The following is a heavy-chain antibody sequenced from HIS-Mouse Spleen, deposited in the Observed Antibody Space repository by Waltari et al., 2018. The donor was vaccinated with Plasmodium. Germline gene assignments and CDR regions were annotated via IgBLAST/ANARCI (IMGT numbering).Heavy chain of an antibody. V-gene: IGHV1-2*02. J-gene: IGHJ4*02. CDR3: ARDLAAAGHFDY. CDR1: GYTFTGYY. Sequence: QVQLVQSGAEVKKPGASVKVSCKASGYTFTGYYMHWVRQAPGQGLEWMEWINPNSGGPNYAQKFQGRVTMTRDTSISTAYMELSRLRSDDTAVYYCARDLAAAGHFDYWGQGTLVTVSS. CDR2: INPNSGGP. D-gene: IGHD6-13*01.